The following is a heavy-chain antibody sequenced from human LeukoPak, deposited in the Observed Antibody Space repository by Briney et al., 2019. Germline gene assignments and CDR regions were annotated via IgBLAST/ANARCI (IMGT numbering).Heavy chain of an antibody. J-gene: IGHJ4*02. V-gene: IGHV1-18*01. D-gene: IGHD2-15*01. CDR2: ISAYNGDT. CDR3: ARDRDITVTHFDY. CDR1: GYTFTSYG. Sequence: ASVKVSCKASGYTFTSYGISWVRQAPGQGLEWMGWISAYNGDTNYAQKFQGRVTMTTDTSTSTAYMELRSLGSDDTAVYYCARDRDITVTHFDYWGQGTLVTVSS.